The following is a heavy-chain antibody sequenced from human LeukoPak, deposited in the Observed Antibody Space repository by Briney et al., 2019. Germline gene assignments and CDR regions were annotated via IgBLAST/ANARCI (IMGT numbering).Heavy chain of an antibody. CDR3: ARGYGPGY. V-gene: IGHV4-4*02. CDR1: GDSISSTNW. D-gene: IGHD4-17*01. CDR2: IDHRGYT. Sequence: SGTLSLTCAVSGDSISSTNWWNWVRQPPGKGLEWIGEIDHRGYTNYNPSLKSRVSISADKSKNQFSLKLTSVTAADTAVYYCARGYGPGYWGQGILVTVSA. J-gene: IGHJ4*02.